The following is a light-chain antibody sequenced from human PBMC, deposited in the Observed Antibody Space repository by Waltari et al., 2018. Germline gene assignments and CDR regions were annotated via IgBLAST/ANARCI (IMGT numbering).Light chain of an antibody. CDR3: CSYGGGTTFVV. J-gene: IGLJ2*01. CDR1: TRDIGNYKL. Sequence: QSALTQPASVSGSPGQSITISCTGTTRDIGNYKLVSWYQQHPGKLPKLMIYGVSERPSGVSNRFSGSKSGNTASLTISGLQAEDEADYYCCSYGGGTTFVVFGGGTKLTVL. V-gene: IGLV2-23*02. CDR2: GVS.